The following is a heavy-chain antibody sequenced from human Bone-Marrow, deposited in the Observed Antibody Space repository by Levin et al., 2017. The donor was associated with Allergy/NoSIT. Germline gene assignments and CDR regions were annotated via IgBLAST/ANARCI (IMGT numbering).Heavy chain of an antibody. Sequence: SETLSLTCTVSGGSVSSGSYYWSWIRQPPGKGLEWIGYIYYSGSTNYNPSLKSRVTISVDTSKNQFSLKLSSVTAADTAVYYCARGRSITIFGVVIPYSYYFDYWGQGTLVTVSS. V-gene: IGHV4-61*01. J-gene: IGHJ4*02. CDR2: IYYSGST. D-gene: IGHD3-3*01. CDR3: ARGRSITIFGVVIPYSYYFDY. CDR1: GGSVSSGSYY.